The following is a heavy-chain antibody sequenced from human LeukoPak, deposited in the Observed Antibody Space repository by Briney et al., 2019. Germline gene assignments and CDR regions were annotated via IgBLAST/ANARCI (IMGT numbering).Heavy chain of an antibody. CDR2: ISAYNGNT. J-gene: IGHJ4*02. D-gene: IGHD6-13*01. CDR3: ARKRGSSWIPHYFDY. Sequence: ASVKVSCKASGYTFTSYGISWVRQAPGQGLEWMGWISAYNGNTNYAQKLQGRFTMTTDTSTSTAYMELRSLRSDDTAVYYCARKRGSSWIPHYFDYWGQGTLVTVSS. V-gene: IGHV1-18*01. CDR1: GYTFTSYG.